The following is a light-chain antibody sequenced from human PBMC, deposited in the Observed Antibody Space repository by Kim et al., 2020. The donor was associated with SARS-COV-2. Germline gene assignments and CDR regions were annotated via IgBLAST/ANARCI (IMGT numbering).Light chain of an antibody. J-gene: IGKJ1*01. Sequence: EIVLTQSPGTLSLSPGERATLSCRASQSVTNSYLAWHQQKPGQAPRLLIYGASNRAAGIPDRFSGSGSGTDFTLTISRLEAEDFAVYYCQQYANSPRTFGQGTKVDIK. V-gene: IGKV3-20*01. CDR2: GAS. CDR3: QQYANSPRT. CDR1: QSVTNSY.